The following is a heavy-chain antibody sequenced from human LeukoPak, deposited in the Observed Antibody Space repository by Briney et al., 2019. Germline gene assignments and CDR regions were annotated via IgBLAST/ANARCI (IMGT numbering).Heavy chain of an antibody. D-gene: IGHD3-22*01. CDR2: IKSDGSTT. V-gene: IGHV3-74*01. Sequence: SCKASGYTFTSYYMHWVRQAPGKGLVWVSRIKSDGSTTSYADSVKGRFTISRDNAKNTLYLQMNSLRAEDTAVYYCARDLGQYYDTSDNWFDPWGQGTLVTVSS. CDR3: ARDLGQYYDTSDNWFDP. CDR1: GYTFTSYY. J-gene: IGHJ5*02.